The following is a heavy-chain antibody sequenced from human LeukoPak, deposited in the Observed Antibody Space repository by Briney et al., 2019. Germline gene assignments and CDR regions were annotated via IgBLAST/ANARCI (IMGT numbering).Heavy chain of an antibody. D-gene: IGHD2-21*02. CDR3: ARAAYCGGDCYLFDY. CDR1: SDSIYSSSYY. CDR2: IYYSGST. Sequence: PSETLSLTCTVSSDSIYSSSYYWGWIRQPPGKGLEWIGSIYYSGSTYYNSSLKSRVTISVDTSKNQFSLKLSSLTAVDTAVYYCARAAYCGGDCYLFDYWGQGTLVTVFS. J-gene: IGHJ4*02. V-gene: IGHV4-39*01.